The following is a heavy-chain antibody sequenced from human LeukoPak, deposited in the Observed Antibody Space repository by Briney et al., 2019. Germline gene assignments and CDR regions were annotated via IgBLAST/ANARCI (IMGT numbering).Heavy chain of an antibody. V-gene: IGHV3-23*01. D-gene: IGHD3-10*01. CDR2: ISGSGGST. CDR1: GFTFSSYA. J-gene: IGHJ6*02. CDR3: AKDIMWRPGYYGSYSVRYYYGMDV. Sequence: GGSLRLSCAASGFTFSSYAMSWVRQAPGKGLEWVSAISGSGGSTYYADSVKGRFTISRDNAKNSLYLQMNSLRAEDTALYYCAKDIMWRPGYYGSYSVRYYYGMDVWGQGTTVTVSS.